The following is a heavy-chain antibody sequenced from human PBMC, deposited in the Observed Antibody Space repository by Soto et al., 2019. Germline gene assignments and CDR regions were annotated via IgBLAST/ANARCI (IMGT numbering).Heavy chain of an antibody. CDR3: AKDLSRAIFGVVINGDAFDI. CDR1: GFTFSSYG. V-gene: IGHV3-30*18. CDR2: ISYDGSNK. J-gene: IGHJ3*02. Sequence: QVQLVESGGGVVQPGRSLRLSRAASGFTFSSYGMHWVRQAPGKGLEWVAVISYDGSNKYYADSVKGRFTISRDNSKNTLYLQMNSLRAEDTAVYYCAKDLSRAIFGVVINGDAFDIWGQGTMVTVSS. D-gene: IGHD3-3*01.